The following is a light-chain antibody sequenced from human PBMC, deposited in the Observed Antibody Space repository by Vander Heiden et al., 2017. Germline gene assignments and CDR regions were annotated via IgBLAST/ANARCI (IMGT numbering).Light chain of an antibody. Sequence: EIMMTQSPATLSVSPGERATLPCRASQRVSSNLPWYQQKPGQAPRLLIYGASTRATGIPARFSGSGSGTEFTLTISSLQSEDFAVYYCQQYNNWPRTFGQGTKLEIK. CDR1: QRVSSN. J-gene: IGKJ2*02. CDR3: QQYNNWPRT. CDR2: GAS. V-gene: IGKV3-15*01.